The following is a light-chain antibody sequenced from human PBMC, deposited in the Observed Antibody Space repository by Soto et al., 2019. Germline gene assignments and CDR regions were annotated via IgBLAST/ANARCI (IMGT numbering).Light chain of an antibody. V-gene: IGKV3-20*01. J-gene: IGKJ1*01. CDR2: GVS. CDR1: QSVTNNQ. CDR3: QQYGNSEII. Sequence: EIVMTQSPGTLSLSPGERSTLSCSSSQSVTNNQFAWFRQKPGQAPRLLIWGVSNRATGIPDRFSGSGSGTDFTLTISRLEPEDFAVFYCQQYGNSEIIFGQGTKVDI.